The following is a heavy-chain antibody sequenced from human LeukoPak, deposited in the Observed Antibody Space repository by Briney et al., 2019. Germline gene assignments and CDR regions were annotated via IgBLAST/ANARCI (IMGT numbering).Heavy chain of an antibody. CDR3: ARGSVSGYYDTSGYSEAAFDI. CDR2: IYYSGST. CDR1: GGSISSGGYY. D-gene: IGHD3-22*01. J-gene: IGHJ3*02. Sequence: SETLSLTCTVSGGSISSGGYYWSWIRQHPGKGLEWIGYIYYSGSTYYNPSLKSRVTISVDTSKNQFSLKLSSVTAADTAVYFCARGSVSGYYDTSGYSEAAFDICDQGTMVKVSS. V-gene: IGHV4-31*03.